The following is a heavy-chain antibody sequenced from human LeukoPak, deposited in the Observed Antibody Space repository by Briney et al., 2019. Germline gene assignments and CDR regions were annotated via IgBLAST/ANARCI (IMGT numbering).Heavy chain of an antibody. CDR2: INPSGGST. J-gene: IGHJ5*02. CDR1: GYTFTSYY. Sequence: ASVKVSCKASGYTFTSYYMHWVRQAHGQGLEWMGIINPSGGSTSYAQKFQGRVTMTRDTSTSTVYMELSSLRSEDTAVYYCAREFGYYDSSGYLNWFDPWGQGTLVTVSS. V-gene: IGHV1-46*01. CDR3: AREFGYYDSSGYLNWFDP. D-gene: IGHD3-22*01.